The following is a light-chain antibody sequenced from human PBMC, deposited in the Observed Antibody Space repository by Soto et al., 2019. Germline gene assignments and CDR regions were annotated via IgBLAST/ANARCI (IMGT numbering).Light chain of an antibody. J-gene: IGKJ1*01. CDR3: QQYNSYSPT. CDR2: DAY. V-gene: IGKV1-5*01. CDR1: QSVSTW. Sequence: DIQMTQSPSSLSASVGDTVTITCWASQSVSTWLAWYQQKPGKAPKLLIYDAYKLESGVPSRFSGSGSGTELTLTISGLQAEDSATYYCQQYNSYSPTFGQGTTVEV.